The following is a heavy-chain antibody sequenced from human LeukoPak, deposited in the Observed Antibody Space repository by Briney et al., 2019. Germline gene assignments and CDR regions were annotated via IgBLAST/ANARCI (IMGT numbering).Heavy chain of an antibody. CDR1: GGTFSSYA. D-gene: IGHD4-17*01. V-gene: IGHV1-69*05. Sequence: GTSVKVSCKASGGTFSSYAISWVRQAPGQGLEWMGGIIPIFGTANYAQKFQGRVTITTDESTSTAYMELSSLRSEDTAVYYCARGHDYGDYDAFDIWGQGTMVTVSS. CDR3: ARGHDYGDYDAFDI. CDR2: IIPIFGTA. J-gene: IGHJ3*02.